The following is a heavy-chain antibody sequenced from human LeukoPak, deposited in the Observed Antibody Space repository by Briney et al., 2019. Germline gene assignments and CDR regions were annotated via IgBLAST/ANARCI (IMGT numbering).Heavy chain of an antibody. CDR1: GFTFNDAW. Sequence: GGSLRLSCVASGFTFNDAWMNWVRQAPGKGLEWVSSISSSSSYIYYADSVKGRFTISRDNAKNSLYLQMNSLRAEDTAVYYCAREGIAAAFSYWGQGTLVTVSS. J-gene: IGHJ4*02. D-gene: IGHD6-13*01. CDR3: AREGIAAAFSY. V-gene: IGHV3-21*01. CDR2: ISSSSSYI.